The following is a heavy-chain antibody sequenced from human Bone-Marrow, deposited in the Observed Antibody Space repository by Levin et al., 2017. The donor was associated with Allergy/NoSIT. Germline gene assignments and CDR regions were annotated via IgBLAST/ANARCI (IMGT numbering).Heavy chain of an antibody. CDR1: GSTFTNHW. Sequence: GESLKISCQASGSTFTNHWIAWVRQMPGKGLEWVGIIFPGDSDTKYNPSFQGRVSISADKSITTAYLQWSSLGASDTGIYYCARALSRKYCSGDNCFSDWFDPWGQGTLVTVSS. CDR2: IFPGDSDT. CDR3: ARALSRKYCSGDNCFSDWFDP. D-gene: IGHD2-15*01. V-gene: IGHV5-51*01. J-gene: IGHJ5*02.